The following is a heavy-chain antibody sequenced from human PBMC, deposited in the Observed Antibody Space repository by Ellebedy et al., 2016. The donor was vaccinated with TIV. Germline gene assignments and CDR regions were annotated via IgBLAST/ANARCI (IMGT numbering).Heavy chain of an antibody. V-gene: IGHV1-58*02. D-gene: IGHD5-18*01. CDR2: IVVGSGNT. CDR3: AADVDTAMGNYYYYGMDV. Sequence: ASVKVSCKASGFTFTSSAMQWVRQARGQRLEWIGWIVVGSGNTNYAQKFQKRVTITRDMSTSTAYMELSSLRSEDTAVYYCAADVDTAMGNYYYYGMDVWGQGTTVTVSS. J-gene: IGHJ6*02. CDR1: GFTFTSSA.